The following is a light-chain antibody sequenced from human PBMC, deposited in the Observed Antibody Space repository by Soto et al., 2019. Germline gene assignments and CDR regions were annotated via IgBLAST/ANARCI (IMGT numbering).Light chain of an antibody. CDR1: QSVSSY. CDR2: DAS. Sequence: EIVLTQSPANMSLSPGERATLSCRASQSVSSYLTWYQQKPGQAPMLLIYDASNRATRIPARFSDSGSGTDFTLIISRLEPEDFAVYYLQQRSSWPWTFGQGTKVEIK. CDR3: QQRSSWPWT. V-gene: IGKV3-11*01. J-gene: IGKJ1*01.